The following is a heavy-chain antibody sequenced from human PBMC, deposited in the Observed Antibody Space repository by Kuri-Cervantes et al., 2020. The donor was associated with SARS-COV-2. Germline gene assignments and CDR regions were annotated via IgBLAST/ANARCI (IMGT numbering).Heavy chain of an antibody. Sequence: GESLKISCATSGFSFSDYYMNWIRQAPGKGLEWVSSISSGGTYTHYADSVKGRFTISRDNAKNSLYLQMNSLRAEDTAVYYCARVGWGSPFDYWGQGTLVTVSS. D-gene: IGHD7-27*01. V-gene: IGHV3-11*06. CDR2: ISSGGTYT. CDR1: GFSFSDYY. J-gene: IGHJ4*02. CDR3: ARVGWGSPFDY.